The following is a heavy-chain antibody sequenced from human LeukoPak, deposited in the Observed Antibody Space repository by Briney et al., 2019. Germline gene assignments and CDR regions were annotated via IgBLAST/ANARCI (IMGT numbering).Heavy chain of an antibody. CDR3: ARFKGMGYYDSSCLYYFDY. CDR1: GYTFTGYY. D-gene: IGHD3-22*01. V-gene: IGHV1-2*02. J-gene: IGHJ4*02. CDR2: INPNSGGT. Sequence: EASVKVSCKASGYTFTGYYMHWVRQAPGQGLEWMGWINPNSGGTNYAQKFQGRVTMTRDTSISTAYMELSRLRSDDTAVYYCARFKGMGYYDSSCLYYFDYWGQGTLVTVSS.